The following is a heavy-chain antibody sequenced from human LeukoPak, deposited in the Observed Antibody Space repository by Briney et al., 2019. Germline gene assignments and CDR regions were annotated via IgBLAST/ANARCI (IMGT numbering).Heavy chain of an antibody. CDR1: GFTFSSFG. CDR3: AKGEYYGSGGVDV. V-gene: IGHV3-30*02. D-gene: IGHD3-10*01. CDR2: IWYDGSKK. Sequence: GGSLRLSCAASGFTFSSFGMHWVRQAPGKGLEWVAFIWYDGSKKDYADSVKGRFTISRDNSENTLYLQMNSLRAEDTAVYYCAKGEYYGSGGVDVWGKGTTVTISS. J-gene: IGHJ6*04.